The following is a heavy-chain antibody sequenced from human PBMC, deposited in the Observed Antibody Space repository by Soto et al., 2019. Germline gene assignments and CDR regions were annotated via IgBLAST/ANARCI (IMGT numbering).Heavy chain of an antibody. CDR2: ISSTASHI. CDR1: GFTFSNYE. D-gene: IGHD3-22*01. V-gene: IGHV3-48*03. J-gene: IGHJ4*02. Sequence: GGSLRLSCAASGFTFSNYEMSWVRQAPGKGLEWISYISSTASHIYYADSVKGRVTISRDNAKNSLYLQMNSLRVEDTAVYYCARENYDISGYFLDYWGQGSLVTVSS. CDR3: ARENYDISGYFLDY.